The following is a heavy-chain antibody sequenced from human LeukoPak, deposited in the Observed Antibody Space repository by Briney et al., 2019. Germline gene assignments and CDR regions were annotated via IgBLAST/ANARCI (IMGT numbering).Heavy chain of an antibody. V-gene: IGHV3-20*04. J-gene: IGHJ4*02. CDR3: ARDEAIFEVGLYSY. D-gene: IGHD3-3*01. Sequence: GGSLRLSCAASGFTFDDYGMSWVRQAPGKGLEWVSGINWNGGSTGYADSVKGRFTISRDNAKNSLYLQMNSLRAEDTALYYCARDEAIFEVGLYSYWGRGTLVTVSS. CDR2: INWNGGST. CDR1: GFTFDDYG.